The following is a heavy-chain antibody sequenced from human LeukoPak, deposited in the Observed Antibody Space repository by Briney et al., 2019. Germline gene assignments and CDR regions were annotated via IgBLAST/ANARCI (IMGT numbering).Heavy chain of an antibody. CDR3: AKGSIDWYYFDY. V-gene: IGHV3-30*18. J-gene: IGHJ4*02. D-gene: IGHD3-9*01. Sequence: GGSLRLSCAASGFSFSTYDMHWVRQAPGKGLEWVAVISSDGSHKYWADSVKGRFTISRDNSKNTVYLQVNSLRAEDTAVYYCAKGSIDWYYFDYWGQGTLVTVSS. CDR1: GFSFSTYD. CDR2: ISSDGSHK.